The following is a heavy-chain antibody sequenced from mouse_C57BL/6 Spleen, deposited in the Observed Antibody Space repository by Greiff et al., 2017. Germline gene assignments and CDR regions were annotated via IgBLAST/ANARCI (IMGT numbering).Heavy chain of an antibody. CDR3: ASRSNYVLDY. CDR2: IYPRSGNT. V-gene: IGHV1-81*01. CDR1: GYTFTSYG. Sequence: QVQLKESGAELARPGASVKLSCKASGYTFTSYGISWVKQRTGQGLEWIGEIYPRSGNTYYNEKFKGKATLTADKSSSTAYMELRSLTSEDSAVYFCASRSNYVLDYWGQGTTRTVSS. D-gene: IGHD2-5*01. J-gene: IGHJ2*01.